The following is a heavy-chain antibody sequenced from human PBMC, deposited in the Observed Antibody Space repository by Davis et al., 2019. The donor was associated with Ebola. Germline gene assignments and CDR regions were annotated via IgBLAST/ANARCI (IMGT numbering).Heavy chain of an antibody. D-gene: IGHD4/OR15-4a*01. J-gene: IGHJ4*02. CDR1: GGSINFHY. CDR2: IFYGGST. CDR3: ASGVAGGAKGAFDY. Sequence: SETLSLTCTVSGGSINFHYWSWIRQPPGKGLEWIGYIFYGGSTTYNPSLESRVTISIDTSTNQLSLRLNSVTAADTAVYFCASGVAGGAKGAFDYWGPGTLVTVSS. V-gene: IGHV4-59*08.